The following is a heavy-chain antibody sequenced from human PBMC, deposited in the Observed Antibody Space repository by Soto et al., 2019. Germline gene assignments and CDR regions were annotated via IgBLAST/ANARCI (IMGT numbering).Heavy chain of an antibody. V-gene: IGHV4-59*01. CDR3: ARGAYYDDSSGYPTYYFDY. CDR2: IYYSGST. CDR1: GGSISSYY. Sequence: PSETLSLTCTVSGGSISSYYWSWIRQPPGKGLEWIGYIYYSGSTNYNPSLKSRVTISVDTSKNQFSLKLSSVTAADTAVYYCARGAYYDDSSGYPTYYFDYWGQGTLVTVSP. J-gene: IGHJ4*02. D-gene: IGHD3-22*01.